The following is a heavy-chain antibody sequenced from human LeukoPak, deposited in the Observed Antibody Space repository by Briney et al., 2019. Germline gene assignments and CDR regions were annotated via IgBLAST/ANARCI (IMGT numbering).Heavy chain of an antibody. CDR3: ARESTRPPVWGSYRYTGNFDY. D-gene: IGHD3-16*02. Sequence: PGGSLRLSCAASGFTFSSYWMSWVRQAPGKGLEWVANIKQDGSEKYYVDSVKGRFTISRDNAKNSLYLQMNSLRAEDTAVYYCARESTRPPVWGSYRYTGNFDYWGQGTLVTVSS. CDR1: GFTFSSYW. V-gene: IGHV3-7*01. CDR2: IKQDGSEK. J-gene: IGHJ4*02.